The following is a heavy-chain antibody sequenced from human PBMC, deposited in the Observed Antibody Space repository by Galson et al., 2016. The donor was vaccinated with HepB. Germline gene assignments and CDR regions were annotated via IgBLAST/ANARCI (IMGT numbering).Heavy chain of an antibody. J-gene: IGHJ4*02. CDR2: ISTYNGNT. CDR1: GYSFTAYG. Sequence: SVKVSCKASGYSFTAYGITWVRQAPGQGLEWMGWISTYNGNTMYAQRLQGRVTMTTDTSTTTVYMELRRLRSDDAAVYYCARVPLPYYYDSSGPFDSWGQGTLFTGSS. D-gene: IGHD3-22*01. CDR3: ARVPLPYYYDSSGPFDS. V-gene: IGHV1-18*04.